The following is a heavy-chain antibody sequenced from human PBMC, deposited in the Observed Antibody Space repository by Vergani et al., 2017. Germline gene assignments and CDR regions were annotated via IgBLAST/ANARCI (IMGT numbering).Heavy chain of an antibody. Sequence: QVQLQESGPGLVKPSETLSHTCSVSGYSISRGYYWGWIRQPPGKGLEWIATVFHSGSAYYNPSLRRRVTISVETSKNQFSLRLTTLTAADTAVYYCARQFWVSQGVGAFETWGRGTEVSVSS. CDR1: GYSISRGYY. CDR3: ARQFWVSQGVGAFET. D-gene: IGHD3-16*01. J-gene: IGHJ3*02. V-gene: IGHV4-38-2*02. CDR2: VFHSGSA.